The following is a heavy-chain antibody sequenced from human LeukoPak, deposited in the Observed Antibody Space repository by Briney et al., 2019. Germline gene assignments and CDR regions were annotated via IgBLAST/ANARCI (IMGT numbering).Heavy chain of an antibody. D-gene: IGHD3-10*01. Sequence: ASVKVSCKVSGYTLTELSMHWVRQAPGKGLEWMGGFDPEDGETIYAQKFQGRVTMTEDTSTDTAYMELSSLRSEDTAVYYCATARITMVRGVILPWFDPWGQGTLVTVSS. J-gene: IGHJ5*02. CDR3: ATARITMVRGVILPWFDP. V-gene: IGHV1-24*01. CDR1: GYTLTELS. CDR2: FDPEDGET.